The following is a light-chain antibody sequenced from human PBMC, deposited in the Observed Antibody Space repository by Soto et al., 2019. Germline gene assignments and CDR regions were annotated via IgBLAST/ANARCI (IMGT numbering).Light chain of an antibody. Sequence: DIQMTQSPSSLSAFVGDRVTITCQASQDISNYLNWYQQKPGKAPKLLIYDASSLETGVPSRFSGSGSGTDFTFTISSLQPEDIATYFCQQYDNLPYTFGQGTKLEIK. V-gene: IGKV1-33*01. CDR1: QDISNY. CDR2: DAS. CDR3: QQYDNLPYT. J-gene: IGKJ2*01.